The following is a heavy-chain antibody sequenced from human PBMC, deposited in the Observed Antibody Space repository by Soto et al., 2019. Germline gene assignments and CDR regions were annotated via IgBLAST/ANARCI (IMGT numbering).Heavy chain of an antibody. D-gene: IGHD6-13*01. V-gene: IGHV3-9*01. CDR2: ISWNSGSI. J-gene: IGHJ5*02. CDR1: GFTFDDYA. CDR3: AKDIQSSWYDGDNWFDP. Sequence: GGSLRLSCAASGFTFDDYAMHWVRQAPGKGLEWVSGISWNSGSIGYADSVKGRFTISRDNAKNSLYLQMNSLRAEDTALYYCAKDIQSSWYDGDNWFDPWGQGTLVTVSS.